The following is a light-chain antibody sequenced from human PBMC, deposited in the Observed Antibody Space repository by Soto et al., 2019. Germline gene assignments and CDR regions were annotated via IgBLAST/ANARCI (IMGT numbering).Light chain of an antibody. J-gene: IGKJ5*01. V-gene: IGKV1-39*01. CDR1: QSISSY. CDR2: TAS. Sequence: DLQMTQSPSSLSASVGDRVTISCRASQSISSYLNWYQQKPGKAPKLLIYTASSLQSGVPSRFSGSGSGTHFPLTISSLQPEDFATYYCQQSYSTLITFGQVTRLEIK. CDR3: QQSYSTLIT.